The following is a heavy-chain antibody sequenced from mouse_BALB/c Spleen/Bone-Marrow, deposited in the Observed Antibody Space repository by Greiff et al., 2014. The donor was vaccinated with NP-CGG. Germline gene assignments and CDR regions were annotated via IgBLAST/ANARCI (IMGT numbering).Heavy chain of an antibody. Sequence: QVQLKQSGAELMKPGASVKISCKATGYTFSSYWIEWVKQRPGHGLEWIGEILPGSDSTNYSENFKGKATFTADTSSNTAYMQLNSLTSEDSAVYFCARDSSDYLAWFAYWGQGTLVTVSA. CDR1: GYTFSSYW. V-gene: IGHV1-9*01. J-gene: IGHJ3*01. CDR3: ARDSSDYLAWFAY. CDR2: ILPGSDST. D-gene: IGHD3-2*01.